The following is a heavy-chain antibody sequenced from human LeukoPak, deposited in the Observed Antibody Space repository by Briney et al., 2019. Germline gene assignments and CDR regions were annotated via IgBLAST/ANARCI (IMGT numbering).Heavy chain of an antibody. CDR2: ILICSPPL. J-gene: IGHJ4*02. Sequence: GGSLRLSCAASGFTFNNYAMNWVGQTPGGRGEWVSFILICSPPLLSPHSFKPRFPISTHNPKPSVYLQMNRLRPEDTAVYYCARAKGYTSSYSFYYWGQGTLVTVSS. D-gene: IGHD3-10*01. V-gene: IGHV3-48*04. CDR3: ARAKGYTSSYSFYY. CDR1: GFTFNNYA.